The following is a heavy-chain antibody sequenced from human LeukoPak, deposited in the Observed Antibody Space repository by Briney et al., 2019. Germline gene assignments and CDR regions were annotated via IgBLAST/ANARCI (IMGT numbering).Heavy chain of an antibody. CDR2: ISSNGGST. CDR1: GFNFSSYS. J-gene: IGHJ4*02. D-gene: IGHD2-2*01. CDR3: ATTPQLLPYYFDY. Sequence: PGGSLRLSCVASGFNFSSYSMQWVRQAPGKGLEYVSVISSNGGSTYYANSVKGRFTISRDNSKNTLYLQMGSLRSDDTAVYYCATTPQLLPYYFDYWGQGTLVTVSS. V-gene: IGHV3-64*01.